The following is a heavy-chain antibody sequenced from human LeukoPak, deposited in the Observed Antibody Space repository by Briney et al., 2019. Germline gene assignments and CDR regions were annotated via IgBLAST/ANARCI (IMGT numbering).Heavy chain of an antibody. V-gene: IGHV3-74*01. D-gene: IGHD6-13*01. CDR1: GFTFSSYW. CDR2: INSDGSST. J-gene: IGHJ4*02. Sequence: GSLRLSCAASGFTFSSYWMHWVRQAPGKGLVWVSRINSDGSSTSYADSVKGQFTISRDNAKNTLYLQMNSLRAEDTAVYYCAREKYSSSWYDYWGQGTLVTVSS. CDR3: AREKYSSSWYDY.